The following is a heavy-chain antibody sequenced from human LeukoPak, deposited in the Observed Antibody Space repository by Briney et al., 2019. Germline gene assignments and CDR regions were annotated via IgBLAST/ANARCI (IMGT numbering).Heavy chain of an antibody. CDR1: GGSISSYY. CDR2: INHSGST. V-gene: IGHV4-34*01. Sequence: SETLSLTCTVSGGSISSYYWSWIRQPPGKGLEWIGEINHSGSTNYNPSLKSRVTISVDTSKNQFSLKLSSVTAADTAAYYCARVDWGYDSSGYYPNPHFDYWGQGTLVTVSS. D-gene: IGHD3-22*01. J-gene: IGHJ4*02. CDR3: ARVDWGYDSSGYYPNPHFDY.